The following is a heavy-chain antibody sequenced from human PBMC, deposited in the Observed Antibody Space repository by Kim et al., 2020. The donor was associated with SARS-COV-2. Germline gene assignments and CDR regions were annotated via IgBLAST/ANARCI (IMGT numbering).Heavy chain of an antibody. V-gene: IGHV4-30-4*01. D-gene: IGHD3-3*01. CDR2: SCSSGIS. Sequence: SETLSLTCSVSGASISNTNYYWHWIRQPPGKGLEWIGYSCSSGISHYNPSLQSRVSISIDMSTNQFSLSLSSVSAADTALYYCARSPGGSGYYF. CDR1: GASISNTNYY. CDR3: ARSPGGSGYYF. J-gene: IGHJ2*01.